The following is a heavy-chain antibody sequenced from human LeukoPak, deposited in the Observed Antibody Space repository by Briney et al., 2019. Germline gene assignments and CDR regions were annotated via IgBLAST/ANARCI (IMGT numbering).Heavy chain of an antibody. CDR2: INPNSGGT. CDR3: AREYYGRALDP. V-gene: IGHV1-2*02. Sequence: GASVKVSCKASGYTFTGYYMHWVRQAPGQGLEWMGWINPNSGGTNFAQKFQGRVTMTRDTSISTAYMELSRPRSDDTAVYYCAREYYGRALDPWGQGTLVTVSS. J-gene: IGHJ5*02. CDR1: GYTFTGYY. D-gene: IGHD2-21*01.